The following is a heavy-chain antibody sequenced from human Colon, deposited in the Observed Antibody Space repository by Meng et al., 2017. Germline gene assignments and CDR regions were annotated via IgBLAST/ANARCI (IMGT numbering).Heavy chain of an antibody. CDR3: LRGSGGSV. V-gene: IGHV4-34*01. Sequence: QVQLQQWGAGLLKPSETLSLTCAVYGGSFSGYSWSWIRQPPGKGLEWIGEIPHRGSSAYNPSLKSRVSMSIDKSKNQFSLKLTSVTAADTAVYHCLRGSGGSVWGQGTLVTVSS. CDR1: GGSFSGYS. J-gene: IGHJ1*01. CDR2: IPHRGSS. D-gene: IGHD3-10*01.